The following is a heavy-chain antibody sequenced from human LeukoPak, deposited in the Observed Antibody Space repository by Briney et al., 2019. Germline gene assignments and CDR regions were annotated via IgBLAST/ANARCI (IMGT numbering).Heavy chain of an antibody. CDR2: IDWDDDK. CDR1: GFSLSTSGMC. Sequence: SGPTLVNPTQTLTLTCTFSGFSLSTSGMCVSWIRQPPGKALEWLARIDWDDDKYYSTSLKTRLTISKDTSKNQVVLTMTNMDPVDTATYYCARGYDFWSGFPWGAFDIWGQGTMVTVSS. D-gene: IGHD3-3*01. J-gene: IGHJ3*02. CDR3: ARGYDFWSGFPWGAFDI. V-gene: IGHV2-70*11.